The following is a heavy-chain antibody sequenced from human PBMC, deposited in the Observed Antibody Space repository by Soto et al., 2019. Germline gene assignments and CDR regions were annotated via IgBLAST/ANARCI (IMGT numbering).Heavy chain of an antibody. J-gene: IGHJ4*02. V-gene: IGHV3-23*01. CDR1: GFTFNNYA. D-gene: IGHD1-26*01. CDR3: AGASPPGWDFDC. Sequence: EGSLILSCAAYGFTFNNYAMSWVRQTPEKGLEWVSAISGSGSSTYYADSVRGRFTISRDNFKNTLYLQMNSLRAEDTAVYYFAGASPPGWDFDCWGQGTLVTVSS. CDR2: ISGSGSST.